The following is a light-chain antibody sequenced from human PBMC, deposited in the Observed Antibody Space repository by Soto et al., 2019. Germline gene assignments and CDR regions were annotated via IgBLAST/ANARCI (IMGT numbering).Light chain of an antibody. CDR3: CSYTSSNTV. Sequence: QSALTQPASVSGSPGQSITISCTGTSSDIGGYNYVSWYQQHPGKAPKLMIYNVSNRPSGVSNRFSGSKSGNTASLTISGLQAEDEADYYCCSYTSSNTVFGTGTKVTVL. CDR2: NVS. CDR1: SSDIGGYNY. V-gene: IGLV2-14*03. J-gene: IGLJ1*01.